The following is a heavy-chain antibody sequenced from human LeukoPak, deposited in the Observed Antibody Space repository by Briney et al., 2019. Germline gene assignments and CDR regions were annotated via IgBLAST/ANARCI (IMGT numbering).Heavy chain of an antibody. CDR2: IRSKGYGGTT. V-gene: IGHV3-49*04. CDR1: GFTFCDHA. D-gene: IGHD3-10*01. Sequence: GRSLRLSCSASGFTFCDHAMSWVRQAPGKGLEWVGFIRSKGYGGTTEYAASVEGRFSLSRDDSKSFVYMQMSSLKTEDTAVYYCTRVRSGNAFDYWGQGTLVTVSS. J-gene: IGHJ4*02. CDR3: TRVRSGNAFDY.